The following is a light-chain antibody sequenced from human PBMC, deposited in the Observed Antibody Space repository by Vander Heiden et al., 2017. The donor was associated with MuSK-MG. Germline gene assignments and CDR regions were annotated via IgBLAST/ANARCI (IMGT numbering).Light chain of an antibody. V-gene: IGLV2-23*02. CDR3: CSYAGSILYV. CDR2: EVS. Sequence: QSALTQPASVSGSPGQSITISFTVTSSDVGSYNLVSWYQQHPGKAHELMIYEVSKRPSGVTNRFSGSKSGNTASLTISGLQAEDEADYYCCSYAGSILYVFGTGTKVTVL. CDR1: SSDVGSYNL. J-gene: IGLJ1*01.